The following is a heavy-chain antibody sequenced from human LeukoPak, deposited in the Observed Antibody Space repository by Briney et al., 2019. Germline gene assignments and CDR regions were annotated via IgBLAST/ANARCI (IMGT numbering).Heavy chain of an antibody. J-gene: IGHJ4*02. CDR3: ARDRVGATDYFDY. D-gene: IGHD1-26*01. CDR2: ISYDGSNK. CDR1: RFTFSNSW. V-gene: IGHV3-30-3*01. Sequence: PGGSLRLSCVVSRFTFSNSWVTWVRQAPGKGLEWVAVISYDGSNKYNADSVKGRFTISRDNSKNTLYLQMNSLRAEDTAVYYCARDRVGATDYFDYWGQGTLVTVSS.